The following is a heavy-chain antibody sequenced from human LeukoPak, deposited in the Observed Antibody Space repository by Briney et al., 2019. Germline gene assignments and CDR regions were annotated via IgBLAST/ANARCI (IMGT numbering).Heavy chain of an antibody. D-gene: IGHD6-13*01. CDR2: IYYSGST. CDR3: ARDSTGYSSSFSN. CDR1: GDSISSYY. J-gene: IGHJ4*02. V-gene: IGHV4-59*01. Sequence: SETLSLTCTVSGDSISSYYWSWIRQPPGKGLEWIGYIYYSGSTNYNPSLKSRVTISVDTSKNQFSLKLSSVTAADTAVYYCARDSTGYSSSFSNWGQGTLVTVSS.